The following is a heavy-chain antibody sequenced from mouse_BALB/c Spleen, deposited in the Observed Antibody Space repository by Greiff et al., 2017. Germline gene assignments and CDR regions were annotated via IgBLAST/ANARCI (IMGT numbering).Heavy chain of an antibody. Sequence: EVKLMESGGGLVQPGGSLKLSCAASGFTFSSYTMSWVRQTPEKRLEWVAYISNGGGSTYYPDTVKGRFTISRDNAKNTLYLQMSSLKSEDTAMYYCARVSNWDGEAWFAYWGQGTLVTVSA. D-gene: IGHD4-1*01. V-gene: IGHV5-12-2*01. CDR1: GFTFSSYT. CDR2: ISNGGGST. CDR3: ARVSNWDGEAWFAY. J-gene: IGHJ3*01.